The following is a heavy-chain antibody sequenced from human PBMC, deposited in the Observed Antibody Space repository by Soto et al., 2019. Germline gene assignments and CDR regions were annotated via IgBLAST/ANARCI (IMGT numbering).Heavy chain of an antibody. CDR1: GGSFSGYY. CDR2: INHSEST. J-gene: IGHJ4*02. D-gene: IGHD3-10*01. V-gene: IGHV4-34*01. Sequence: LSETLSLTCAVYGGSFSGYYWSWIRQPPGKGLEWIGEINHSESTNYNPSLKSRVTISVDTSKNQFSLKLSSVTAADTAVYYCARTGFGDHNYFDCWGPGTLVTVSS. CDR3: ARTGFGDHNYFDC.